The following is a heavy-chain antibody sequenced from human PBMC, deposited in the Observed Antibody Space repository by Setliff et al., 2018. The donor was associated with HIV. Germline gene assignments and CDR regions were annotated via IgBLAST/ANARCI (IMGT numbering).Heavy chain of an antibody. CDR1: GGTFTNHG. J-gene: IGHJ4*02. CDR2: VIPILGIA. Sequence: SVKVSCKASGGTFTNHGIGWVRQAPGRRLEWLGGVIPILGIANYAQKFQGRVTITADKSTSTAYMELSSLRSEDTAVYYCARDRGVIATHPFDYWGQGTLVTVSS. CDR3: ARDRGVIATHPFDY. V-gene: IGHV1-69*10. D-gene: IGHD6-13*01.